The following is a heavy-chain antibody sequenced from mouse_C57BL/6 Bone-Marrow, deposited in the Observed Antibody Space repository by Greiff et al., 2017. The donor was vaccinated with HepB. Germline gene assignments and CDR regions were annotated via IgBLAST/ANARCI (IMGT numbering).Heavy chain of an antibody. Sequence: EVQLVESGAELARPGASVKLSCKASGYTFTSYGISWVKQSHGKSLEWIGDINPNNGGTIYNQKFKGKATLTVDKSSSTAYMELRSLTSEDTAVYYCARRGYSFDYWGQGTTLTVSS. V-gene: IGHV1-18*01. CDR2: INPNNGGT. CDR3: ARRGYSFDY. CDR1: GYTFTSYG. J-gene: IGHJ2*01.